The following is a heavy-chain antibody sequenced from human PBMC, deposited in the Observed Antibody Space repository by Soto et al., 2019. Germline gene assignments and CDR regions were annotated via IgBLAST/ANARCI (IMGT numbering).Heavy chain of an antibody. J-gene: IGHJ4*02. Sequence: QVHLVQSGAEVKKPGASVKVSCKGSGYAFTTYGITWVRQAPGQGLEWMGWISAHNGNTNYAQKLQGRVTVTRDTSTNTAYMDLRSLRSEDTTVYYCARGRYGDYWGQGALVTVYS. D-gene: IGHD1-1*01. CDR3: ARGRYGDY. CDR2: ISAHNGNT. V-gene: IGHV1-18*01. CDR1: GYAFTTYG.